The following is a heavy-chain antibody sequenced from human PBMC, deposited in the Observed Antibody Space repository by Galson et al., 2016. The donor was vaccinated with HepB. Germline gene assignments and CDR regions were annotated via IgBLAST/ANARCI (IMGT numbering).Heavy chain of an antibody. CDR1: RFTLTTYA. CDR3: ARSPPPATPTAGSLDI. V-gene: IGHV3-33*01. J-gene: IGHJ3*02. CDR2: IWFDGINK. Sequence: SLRLSCATSRFTLTTYAIHWVRQAPGKGLEWLAVIWFDGINKFYADSVKGRFTISRGDSKNTVYLQMNSLRVEDTAVYYCARSPPPATPTAGSLDIWAKGQCSPSLQ.